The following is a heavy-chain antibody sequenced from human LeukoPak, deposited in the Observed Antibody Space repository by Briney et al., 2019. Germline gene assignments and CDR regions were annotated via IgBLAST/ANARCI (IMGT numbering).Heavy chain of an antibody. CDR2: IYYSGST. V-gene: IGHV4-34*01. D-gene: IGHD1-20*01. CDR3: ARRYNWNDDDGEFDY. Sequence: PSETLSLTCAVYGGSFSGYYWSWIRQPPGKGLEWIGSIYYSGSTYYNPSLKSRVTISVDTSKNQFSLKLSSVTAADTAVYYCARRYNWNDDDGEFDYWGQGTLVTVSS. J-gene: IGHJ4*02. CDR1: GGSFSGYY.